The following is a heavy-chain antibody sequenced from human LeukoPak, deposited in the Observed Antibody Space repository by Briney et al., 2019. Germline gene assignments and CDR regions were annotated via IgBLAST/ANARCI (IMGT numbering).Heavy chain of an antibody. V-gene: IGHV1-69*05. D-gene: IGHD3-22*01. J-gene: IGHJ1*01. CDR1: GYTFTSYD. CDR2: IIPIFGTA. CDR3: ARNDDSSGYYPSNFQH. Sequence: SVKVSCKASGYTFTSYDISWVRQAPGQGLEWMGRIIPIFGTANYAQKFQGRVTITTDESTSTAYMELSSLRSEDTAVYYCARNDDSSGYYPSNFQHWGQGTLVTVSS.